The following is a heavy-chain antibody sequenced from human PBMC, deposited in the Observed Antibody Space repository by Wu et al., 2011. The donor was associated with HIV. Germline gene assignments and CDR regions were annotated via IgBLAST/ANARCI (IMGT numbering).Heavy chain of an antibody. CDR1: GGTFSSYA. CDR2: IIPIFGTT. V-gene: IGHV1-69*14. Sequence: QVQLVQSGAGVKKPGSSVKVSCKASGGTFSSYAINWVRQAPGQGLEWMGGIIPIFGTTNYAQKFRGRVSITADKSTSTAYLELGILTSDDTAIYYCARALNGYNWDWGQGTLVIVSS. J-gene: IGHJ4*02. D-gene: IGHD5-24*01. CDR3: ARALNGYNWD.